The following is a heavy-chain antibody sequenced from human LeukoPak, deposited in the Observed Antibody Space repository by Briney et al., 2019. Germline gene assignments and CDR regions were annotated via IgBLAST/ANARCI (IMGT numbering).Heavy chain of an antibody. V-gene: IGHV3-21*01. CDR3: ARDASDYDFWSGYYASYYYCGMDV. J-gene: IGHJ6*02. CDR1: GFTVSSHR. CDR2: ISSSSSYI. D-gene: IGHD3-3*01. Sequence: GGSLRLSCAASGFTVSSHRMNWVRQAPGKGLEWVSSISSSSSYIYYADSVKGRFTISRDNAKNSLYLQMNSLRAEDTAVYYCARDASDYDFWSGYYASYYYCGMDVWGQGTTVTVSS.